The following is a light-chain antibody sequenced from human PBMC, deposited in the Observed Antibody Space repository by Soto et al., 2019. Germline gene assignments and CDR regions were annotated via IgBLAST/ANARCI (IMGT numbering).Light chain of an antibody. J-gene: IGKJ1*01. CDR1: QSISSY. V-gene: IGKV1-39*01. Sequence: DIQMTQSPSTLSASVGDRITITCRASQSISSYLNWYQQKPGKAPKLLIYAASSLQSGVPSRFSGSGSGTDFTLTISSLQPEDFATYYCQQSYSTFFFGQGTKVDIK. CDR2: AAS. CDR3: QQSYSTFF.